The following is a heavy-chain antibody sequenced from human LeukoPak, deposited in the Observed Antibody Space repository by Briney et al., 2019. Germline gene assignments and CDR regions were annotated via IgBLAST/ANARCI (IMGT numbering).Heavy chain of an antibody. CDR1: GFTFSSYW. J-gene: IGHJ4*02. Sequence: PGGSLRLSCAASGFTFSSYWMSWVRQAPGKGLEWVANIKQDGSEKYYVDSVKGRFTISRDNAKNSLYLQMNSLRAEDTAVYYCARMYYDFWSGYPYYFDYWGQGTLVTVSS. D-gene: IGHD3-3*01. V-gene: IGHV3-7*01. CDR2: IKQDGSEK. CDR3: ARMYYDFWSGYPYYFDY.